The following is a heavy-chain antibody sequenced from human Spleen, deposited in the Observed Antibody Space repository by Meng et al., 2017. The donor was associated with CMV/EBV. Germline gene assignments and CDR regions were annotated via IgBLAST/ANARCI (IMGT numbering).Heavy chain of an antibody. D-gene: IGHD2-2*01. CDR2: IITIYGTE. Sequence: LSSYDISWERQAPGQGLEWMGGIITIYGTENNAQRYKGRVKITTDESTSTAYMELSSLRSEDTAVYYCASSYCSRTSCYGGLEYFQHWGQGTLVTVSS. CDR1: LSSYD. CDR3: ASSYCSRTSCYGGLEYFQH. J-gene: IGHJ1*01. V-gene: IGHV1-69*05.